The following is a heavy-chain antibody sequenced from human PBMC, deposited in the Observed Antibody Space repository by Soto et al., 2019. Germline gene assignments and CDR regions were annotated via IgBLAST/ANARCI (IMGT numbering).Heavy chain of an antibody. V-gene: IGHV1-2*02. CDR2: INLDSGVT. CDR1: GYTFASY. D-gene: IGHD3-10*01. Sequence: GASVKVSCKSSGYTFASYMYWVRQAPGQGLEWVGWINLDSGVTKSAQKFQDRLNMTRDTSISTAYMELSRLRSDDTAVYYCARDGPSPMVEFDYWGQGTLVTVSS. J-gene: IGHJ4*02. CDR3: ARDGPSPMVEFDY.